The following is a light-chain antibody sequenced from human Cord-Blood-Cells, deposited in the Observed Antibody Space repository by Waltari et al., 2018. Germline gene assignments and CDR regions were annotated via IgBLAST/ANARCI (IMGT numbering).Light chain of an antibody. Sequence: QPALTQPASVSGSPGQSITISCTGTSSDVGSYNLFSWYQQHPGKAPKLMIYEGSKRPSGVSNRFSGSKSGNTASLTISGLQAEDEADYYCCSYAGSSTVFGTGTKVTVL. CDR1: SSDVGSYNL. CDR2: EGS. CDR3: CSYAGSSTV. V-gene: IGLV2-23*03. J-gene: IGLJ1*01.